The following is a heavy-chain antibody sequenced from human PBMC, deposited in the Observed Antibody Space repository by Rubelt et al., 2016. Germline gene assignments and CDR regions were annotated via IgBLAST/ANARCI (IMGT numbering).Heavy chain of an antibody. Sequence: GQLQESGPGLVKPSQTLSLTCTVSGGSISSYYWSWIRQPAGKGLEWIGRIYTSGSTNYNPSLKSRVTMSVATSKNQFSLKLSPVTAADTAVYYCARETQPTVTTRGEVDYWGQGTLVTVSS. CDR2: IYTSGST. CDR3: ARETQPTVTTRGEVDY. J-gene: IGHJ4*02. V-gene: IGHV4-4*07. D-gene: IGHD4-17*01. CDR1: GGSISSYY.